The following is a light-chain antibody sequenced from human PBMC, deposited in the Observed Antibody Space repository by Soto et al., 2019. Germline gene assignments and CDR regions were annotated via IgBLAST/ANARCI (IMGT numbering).Light chain of an antibody. V-gene: IGKV3-11*01. CDR1: QTVRNNY. Sequence: EFVLTQSPGTLSLSPGERTTLSCRASQTVRNNYLAWYQQKPGQAPRLLIYDASNRPTGIPARFTGSGSGTDFNLTISSLEPEDFAVYYCQQRSSWPPITFGGGTKVDIK. CDR2: DAS. J-gene: IGKJ4*01. CDR3: QQRSSWPPIT.